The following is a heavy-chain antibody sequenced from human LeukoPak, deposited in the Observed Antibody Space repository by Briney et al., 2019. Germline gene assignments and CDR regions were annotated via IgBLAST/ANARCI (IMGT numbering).Heavy chain of an antibody. CDR2: IWHDGSYE. V-gene: IGHV3-33*06. Sequence: GGSLRLSCAASGFTFSRYGMHWVRQAPGKGLEWVAVIWHDGSYEYYADSVKGRFTISRDSSKNTLYLRMNSLRAEDTAVYYCAKDGVGATSLDCWGQGTLVTVSS. CDR1: GFTFSRYG. D-gene: IGHD1-26*01. CDR3: AKDGVGATSLDC. J-gene: IGHJ4*02.